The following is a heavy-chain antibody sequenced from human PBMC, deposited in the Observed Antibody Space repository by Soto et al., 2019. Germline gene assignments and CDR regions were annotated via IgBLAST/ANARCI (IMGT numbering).Heavy chain of an antibody. Sequence: QVQLVQSGAEVKKPGASVKVSCKASGYAFTDYYMHWVRQAPGQGLEWMGWINSKSGGTNLAQRFQGRVTMTRDTSISTTHLEVSRLRSDDTAIFYCARGGIVAVPAALSSYDDYTNYRFDSWGQGTLVSVSS. CDR3: ARGGIVAVPAALSSYDDYTNYRFDS. CDR1: GYAFTDYY. CDR2: INSKSGGT. D-gene: IGHD2-15*01. V-gene: IGHV1-2*02. J-gene: IGHJ4*02.